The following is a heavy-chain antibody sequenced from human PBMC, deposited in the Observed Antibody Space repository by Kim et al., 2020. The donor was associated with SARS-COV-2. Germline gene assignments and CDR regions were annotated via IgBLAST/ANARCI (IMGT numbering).Heavy chain of an antibody. D-gene: IGHD3-10*01. Sequence: SETLSLTCAVYGGSFSGYYWSWIRQPPGKGLEWNGEINHSGSTNYNPSLKSRVTISVDTSKNQFSLKLSSVTAADTAVYYCARGVWFGELYLYYYGMDVWGQGTTVTVSS. J-gene: IGHJ6*02. CDR1: GGSFSGYY. CDR3: ARGVWFGELYLYYYGMDV. CDR2: INHSGST. V-gene: IGHV4-34*01.